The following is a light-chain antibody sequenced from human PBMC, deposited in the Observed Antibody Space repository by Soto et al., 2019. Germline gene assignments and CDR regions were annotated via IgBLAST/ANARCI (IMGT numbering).Light chain of an antibody. CDR2: DAS. Sequence: EIVLTQSPATLSLSPGERATLSCRASQSVSSYLAWYQQKPGQAPRLLIYDASNRATGIPARFSGSGSGTDFNLTISSLETEDFAVYQCQQRSNWTPGFGPGTKVDIK. V-gene: IGKV3-11*01. CDR3: QQRSNWTPG. CDR1: QSVSSY. J-gene: IGKJ3*01.